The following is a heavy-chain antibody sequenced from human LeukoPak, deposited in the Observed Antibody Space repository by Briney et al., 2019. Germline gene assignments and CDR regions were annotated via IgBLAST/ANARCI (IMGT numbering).Heavy chain of an antibody. J-gene: IGHJ4*02. CDR2: IYSGGTT. V-gene: IGHV3-66*01. Sequence: PGGSLRLSCEVSGFIVSSNHMSWVRQAPGKGLDWVSIIYSGGTTYYADSVKGRFTISRDNSKNMLYLQMNSLRVEDTAVYYCARDPAAVIVVGYWGQGTLVTVSS. D-gene: IGHD2-2*01. CDR1: GFIVSSNH. CDR3: ARDPAAVIVVGY.